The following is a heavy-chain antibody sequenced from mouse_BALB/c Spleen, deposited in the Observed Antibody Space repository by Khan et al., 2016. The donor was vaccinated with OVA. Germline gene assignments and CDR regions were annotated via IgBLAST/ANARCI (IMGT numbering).Heavy chain of an antibody. Sequence: EVELLELGPGLVKPSQSLSLTCTVTGYSITSDYAWNWIRQFPGNKLEWMGFISYSGNTKYNPSLKSRFSITRDTSKNQFFLQLNSVTTEDTVTYYCARVYGGDFDYWGQGTSLTVSS. V-gene: IGHV3-2*02. CDR3: ARVYGGDFDY. CDR2: ISYSGNT. D-gene: IGHD1-1*01. J-gene: IGHJ2*02. CDR1: GYSITSDYA.